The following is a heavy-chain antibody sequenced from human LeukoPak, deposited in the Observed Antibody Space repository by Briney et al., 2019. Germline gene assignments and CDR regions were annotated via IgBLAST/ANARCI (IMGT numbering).Heavy chain of an antibody. Sequence: GGSLRLSCAASGFTFSSYAMTWVRQAPGKGLEWVANIKQDGSEKYYVDSVKGRFTISRDNAKNSLYLQMNSLRAEDTAVYYCARYASSSWYGYFDYWGQGTLVTVSS. CDR2: IKQDGSEK. CDR1: GFTFSSYA. D-gene: IGHD6-13*01. CDR3: ARYASSSWYGYFDY. V-gene: IGHV3-7*01. J-gene: IGHJ4*02.